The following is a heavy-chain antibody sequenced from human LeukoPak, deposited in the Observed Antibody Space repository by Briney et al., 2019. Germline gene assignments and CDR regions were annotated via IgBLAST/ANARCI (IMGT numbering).Heavy chain of an antibody. CDR3: ATYCSSTSCYDY. J-gene: IGHJ4*02. D-gene: IGHD2-2*01. CDR2: IIPILGIA. CDR1: VGTFISYT. Sequence: SVKVSCKASVGTFISYTISWVRQAPGQGLEWMGRIIPILGIANYAQKFQGRVTITADKSTSTAYMELSSLRSEDTAVYYCATYCSSTSCYDYWGQGTLVTVSS. V-gene: IGHV1-69*02.